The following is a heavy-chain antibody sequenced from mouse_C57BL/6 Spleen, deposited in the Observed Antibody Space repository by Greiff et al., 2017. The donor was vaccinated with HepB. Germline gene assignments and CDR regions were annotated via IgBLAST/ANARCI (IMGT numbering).Heavy chain of an antibody. V-gene: IGHV1-61*01. CDR1: GYTFTSYW. D-gene: IGHD2-14*01. Sequence: QVQLQQPGAELVRPGSSVKLSCKASGYTFTSYWMDWVKQRPGQGLEWIGNIYPSDSETHYNQKFKDKATLTVDKSSSTAYMQLSSLTSEDSAVYCCARYRDYRYFDVWGKGTTVTVSS. J-gene: IGHJ1*03. CDR3: ARYRDYRYFDV. CDR2: IYPSDSET.